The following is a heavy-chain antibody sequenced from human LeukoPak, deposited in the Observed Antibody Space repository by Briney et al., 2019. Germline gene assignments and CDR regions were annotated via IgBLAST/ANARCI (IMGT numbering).Heavy chain of an antibody. CDR1: GFTFSSYA. J-gene: IGHJ4*02. CDR2: ISYDGSNK. V-gene: IGHV3-30*14. CDR3: ATRVSTSRSFDY. Sequence: QAGGSLRLSCAASGFTFSSYAMHWVRQAPGKGLEWVAVISYDGSNKYYADSVKGRFTISRDNSKNTLYLQMNSLRAEDTAVYYCATRVSTSRSFDYWGQGTLVTVSS.